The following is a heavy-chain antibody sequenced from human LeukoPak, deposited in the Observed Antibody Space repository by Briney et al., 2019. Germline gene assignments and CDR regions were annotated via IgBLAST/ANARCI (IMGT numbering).Heavy chain of an antibody. CDR3: ARGIWSRSKWYYYDH. CDR2: INAGNGDT. J-gene: IGHJ4*02. D-gene: IGHD6-13*01. CDR1: GYTFTNYA. Sequence: ASVKVSCKASGYTFTNYAINWVRQAPGQRLEWLGWINAGNGDTKYSQKFQGRVTITRDTSASTAYMELSGLRSEDTAVYYCARGIWSRSKWYYYDHWGQGTLVTVSS. V-gene: IGHV1-3*01.